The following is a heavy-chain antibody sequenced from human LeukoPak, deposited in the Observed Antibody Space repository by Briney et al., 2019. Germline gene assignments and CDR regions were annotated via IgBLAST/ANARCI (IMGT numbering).Heavy chain of an antibody. CDR3: ARVGYCSSTSCYRDPNVDY. CDR2: IYPGDSDT. V-gene: IGHV5-51*01. J-gene: IGHJ4*02. CDR1: GYSFTSYW. Sequence: GESLKISCKGSGYSFTSYWIGWVRQMPGKGLEWMGIIYPGDSDTRYSPSVQGQVTISADKSISTAYLQWSSLKASDTAMYYCARVGYCSSTSCYRDPNVDYWGRGTLVTVSS. D-gene: IGHD2-2*02.